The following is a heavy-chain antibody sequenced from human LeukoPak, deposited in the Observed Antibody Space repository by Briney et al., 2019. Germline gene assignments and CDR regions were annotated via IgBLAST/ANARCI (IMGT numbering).Heavy chain of an antibody. J-gene: IGHJ5*02. CDR3: ARVRGDWTVGWFDP. V-gene: IGHV4-31*03. Sequence: SETLSLTCTVSGGSISSGGYYWSWIRQHPGKGLEWIGYIHYSGSTYYNPSLKSRVTISVDTSKNQFSLKLSSVTAAGTAVYYCARVRGDWTVGWFDPWGQGTLVTVSS. D-gene: IGHD2-21*02. CDR2: IHYSGST. CDR1: GGSISSGGYY.